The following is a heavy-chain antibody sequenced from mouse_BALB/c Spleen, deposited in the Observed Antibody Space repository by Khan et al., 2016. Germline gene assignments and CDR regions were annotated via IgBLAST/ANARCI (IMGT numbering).Heavy chain of an antibody. J-gene: IGHJ3*01. D-gene: IGHD2-4*01. CDR1: GFDFRRYW. Sequence: EVKLLESGGGLVQPGGSLKLSCAAPGFDFRRYWKSWVRQAPGKGLEWIGEINPDSSTINYTPYLKYKFIISRDNARNTRYLQMSKFRSEDTALYYGARRYDYGGGFAYWCQGTLVTVTA. CDR3: ARRYDYGGGFAY. V-gene: IGHV4-1*02. CDR2: INPDSSTI.